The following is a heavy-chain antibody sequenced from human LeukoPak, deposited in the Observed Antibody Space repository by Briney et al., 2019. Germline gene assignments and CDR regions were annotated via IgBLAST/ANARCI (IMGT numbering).Heavy chain of an antibody. J-gene: IGHJ4*02. CDR3: SRYHWPLDY. CDR2: INPTSGGT. D-gene: IGHD1-20*01. Sequence: ASVKVSCKASGYTFTAYYIHWVRQAPGQGLEWMGRINPTSGGTNYAQKFQGRVTMTRDTSISTAYMELSGLRSDDSAIYYCSRYHWPLDYWGQGTLVTVSS. CDR1: GYTFTAYY. V-gene: IGHV1-2*06.